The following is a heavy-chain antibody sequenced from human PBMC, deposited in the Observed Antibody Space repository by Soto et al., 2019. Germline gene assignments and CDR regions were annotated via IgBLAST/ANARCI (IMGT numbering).Heavy chain of an antibody. Sequence: EVQLVQSGAEVKKPGESLKISCKGSGYSFTSYWIGWVRQMPGKGLEWMGIIYPGDSDTKYSPSFQGQVTISVDKSINTACLQWSSLKASDIAMYYCARQFTFDYWGQGTLVTVSS. CDR2: IYPGDSDT. CDR3: ARQFTFDY. J-gene: IGHJ4*02. CDR1: GYSFTSYW. V-gene: IGHV5-51*01.